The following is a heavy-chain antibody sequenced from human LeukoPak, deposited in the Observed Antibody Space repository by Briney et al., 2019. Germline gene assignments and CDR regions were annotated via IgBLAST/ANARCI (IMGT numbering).Heavy chain of an antibody. V-gene: IGHV4-59*01. CDR3: ARVESVVTATRMGFDS. Sequence: PSESLSLTWTVSGDSITGYYWSWMRQPPGKGLEWIGYIYYSGTTNYNPSLQSRVTISLDTSKDQFSLKLTSVTAADTAVYYCARVESVVTATRMGFDSWGQGTLVTVSS. CDR2: IYYSGTT. D-gene: IGHD2-21*02. CDR1: GDSITGYY. J-gene: IGHJ4*02.